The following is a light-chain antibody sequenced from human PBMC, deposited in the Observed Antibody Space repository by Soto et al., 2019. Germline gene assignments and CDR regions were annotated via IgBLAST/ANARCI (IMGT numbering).Light chain of an antibody. CDR3: QQYNNWPPIT. CDR1: QSVSSN. V-gene: IGKV3D-15*01. CDR2: GAS. J-gene: IGKJ5*01. Sequence: EIVLTQSPATLSSFPGERATLSCRASQSVSSNLAWYQQKPGQAPRLLIYGASTRATGIPARFSGSGSGTEFTLTISRLQSADFAVYYCQQYNNWPPITFGQGTRLEIK.